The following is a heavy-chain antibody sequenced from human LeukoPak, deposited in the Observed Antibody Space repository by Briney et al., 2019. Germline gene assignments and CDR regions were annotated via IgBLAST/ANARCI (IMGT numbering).Heavy chain of an antibody. CDR1: GFTFDDYA. J-gene: IGHJ6*02. Sequence: GGSLRLSCAASGFTFDDYAMHWVRHAPGKGLEWVSGISWNSAIIGYADSVKGRFTISRDNARNSLYLQMNSLRAEDTAFYYCAKANYYASGSYLGCMDVWGQGATVTVYS. CDR2: ISWNSAII. CDR3: AKANYYASGSYLGCMDV. V-gene: IGHV3-9*01. D-gene: IGHD3-10*01.